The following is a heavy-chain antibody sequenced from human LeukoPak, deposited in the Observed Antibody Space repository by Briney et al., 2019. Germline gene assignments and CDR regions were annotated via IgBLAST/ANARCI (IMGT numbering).Heavy chain of an antibody. CDR3: AKGLFYFDY. J-gene: IGHJ4*02. CDR1: GFTFSNYG. D-gene: IGHD2-15*01. Sequence: GGSLRLSCAASGFTFSNYGMSWVRQAPGKGLDWVSDITGGGVRTYYADSVTGRFTISRGNSKNTLYLQMNSLRDEDTAVYYCAKGLFYFDYWGQGTLVTVSS. CDR2: ITGGGVRT. V-gene: IGHV3-23*01.